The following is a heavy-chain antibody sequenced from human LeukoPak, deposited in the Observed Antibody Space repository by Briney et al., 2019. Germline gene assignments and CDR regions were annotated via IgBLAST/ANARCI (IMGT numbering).Heavy chain of an antibody. V-gene: IGHV3-30*04. Sequence: GGSLRLSCAASGFTFSSYAMSWVRQAPGKGLEWVAVISYDGSNKYYADSVKGRFTISRDNSKNTLYLQMNSLRAEDTAVYYCARAPGYSSSWYYFDYWGQGTLVTVSS. D-gene: IGHD6-13*01. CDR1: GFTFSSYA. CDR3: ARAPGYSSSWYYFDY. J-gene: IGHJ4*02. CDR2: ISYDGSNK.